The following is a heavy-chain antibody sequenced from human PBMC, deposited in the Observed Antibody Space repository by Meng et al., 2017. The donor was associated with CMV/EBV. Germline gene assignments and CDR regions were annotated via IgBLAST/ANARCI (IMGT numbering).Heavy chain of an antibody. D-gene: IGHD3-22*01. CDR2: INPDSDAT. V-gene: IGHV1-2*02. J-gene: IGHJ4*02. CDR3: ARGQYYYDSSGYFY. Sequence: ASVKVSCKASGYPFTAYYMHWVRQAPGQGLEWMGWINPDSDATNFARNLQGRVTMTRDTSISTAYMELSGLTFDDTAVYYCARGQYYYDSSGYFYWGQGTLVTVSS. CDR1: GYPFTAYY.